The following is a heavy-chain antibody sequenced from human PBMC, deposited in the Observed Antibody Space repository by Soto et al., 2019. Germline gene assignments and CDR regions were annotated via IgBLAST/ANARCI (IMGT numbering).Heavy chain of an antibody. CDR2: INSGGSGT. D-gene: IGHD3-9*01. V-gene: IGHV3-74*01. CDR1: GFTFSYYW. Sequence: EVQLVESGGGLVQPGGSLRLSCAASGFTFSYYWMHWVRQAPGKGLVWVSRINSGGSGTTYADFVKGRFTISRDNAKNTLYLQMNSLRAEDTAVYFCARDSSWTRYSVQFDNWGQGTLVTVSS. CDR3: ARDSSWTRYSVQFDN. J-gene: IGHJ4*02.